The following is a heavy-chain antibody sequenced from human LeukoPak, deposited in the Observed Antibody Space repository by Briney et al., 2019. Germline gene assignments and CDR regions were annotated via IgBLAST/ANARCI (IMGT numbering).Heavy chain of an antibody. CDR1: GGSISSYY. V-gene: IGHV4-59*12. Sequence: SETLSLTCTVSGGSISSYYWSWIRQPPGKGLEWIGYIYYSGSTYYNPSLKSRVTISVDTSKNQFSLKLSSVTAADTAVYYCARALDSSGPFDYWGQGTLVTVSS. CDR3: ARALDSSGPFDY. D-gene: IGHD3-22*01. CDR2: IYYSGST. J-gene: IGHJ4*02.